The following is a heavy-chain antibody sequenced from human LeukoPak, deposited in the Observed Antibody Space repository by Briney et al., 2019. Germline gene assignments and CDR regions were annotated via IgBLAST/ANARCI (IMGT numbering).Heavy chain of an antibody. Sequence: GRSLRLSCAASGFTFSSYAMHWVRQAPGKGLEWVAVISYDGSNKYYADSVKGRFTISRDNSKNTLYLQMNSLRAEDTAVYYCARGGEYYYYYMDVWGEGTTVTVSS. CDR2: ISYDGSNK. J-gene: IGHJ6*03. CDR1: GFTFSSYA. D-gene: IGHD3-10*01. V-gene: IGHV3-30*04. CDR3: ARGGEYYYYYMDV.